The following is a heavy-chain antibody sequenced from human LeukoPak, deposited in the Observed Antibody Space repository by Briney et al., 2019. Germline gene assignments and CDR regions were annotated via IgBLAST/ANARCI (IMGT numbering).Heavy chain of an antibody. CDR1: GFSFNNYA. D-gene: IGHD6-13*01. Sequence: GGSLRLSCTASGFSFNNYAMTWVRQAPGKGLEWVSIIIASSGSTFYADSVKGRFTISRDNSKNTLYLQMNSLRAEDTAVYYCAKPPGIAAAGAGRGDYFDYWGQGTLVTVSS. V-gene: IGHV3-23*01. CDR2: IIASSGST. CDR3: AKPPGIAAAGAGRGDYFDY. J-gene: IGHJ4*02.